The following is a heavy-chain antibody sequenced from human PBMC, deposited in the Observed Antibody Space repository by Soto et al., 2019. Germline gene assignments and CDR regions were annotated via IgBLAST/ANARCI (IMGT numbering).Heavy chain of an antibody. J-gene: IGHJ5*02. Sequence: ASVKVSCKASGYSFTNNGISWVRQAPGQGLEWMGWISAYNGNTNYVKKFQGRVTMTTDTSTSTASMELRSLRSDDTAVYYCARVSYSGNWFVHSVAGPNXFDPWGQGTLVTVSS. D-gene: IGHD6-13*01. V-gene: IGHV1-18*01. CDR3: ARVSYSGNWFVHSVAGPNXFDP. CDR1: GYSFTNNG. CDR2: ISAYNGNT.